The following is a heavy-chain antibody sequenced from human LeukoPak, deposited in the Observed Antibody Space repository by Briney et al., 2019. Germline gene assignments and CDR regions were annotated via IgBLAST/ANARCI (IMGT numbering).Heavy chain of an antibody. J-gene: IGHJ4*02. Sequence: SETRSLTCTVSGGSISSYYWSWIRQPPGKGLEWIGYIYYSGYTNYNPSLKSRVTISVDTSKNQFSLKLSSVTAADTAVYYCARGRLAAAPYFDYWGQGTLVTVSS. CDR3: ARGRLAAAPYFDY. V-gene: IGHV4-59*01. CDR1: GGSISSYY. D-gene: IGHD6-13*01. CDR2: IYYSGYT.